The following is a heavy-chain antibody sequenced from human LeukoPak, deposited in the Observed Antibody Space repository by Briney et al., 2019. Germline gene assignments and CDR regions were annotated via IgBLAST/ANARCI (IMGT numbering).Heavy chain of an antibody. V-gene: IGHV4-4*07. J-gene: IGHJ6*02. Sequence: SATLSLTCTVSGGSISSNYWIWIRQPAGKGLEWFMRIYTSGSTNYHPSLKSPVSLPLDPSKNQFSLKLNSVTAADTAVYYCARQRPYYYGMDVWGRGTTVTVFS. CDR3: ARQRPYYYGMDV. CDR1: GGSISSNY. CDR2: IYTSGST.